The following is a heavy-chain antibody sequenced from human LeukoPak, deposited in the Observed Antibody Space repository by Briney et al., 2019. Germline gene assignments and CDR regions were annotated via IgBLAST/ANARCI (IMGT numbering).Heavy chain of an antibody. V-gene: IGHV1-69*13. D-gene: IGHD2-8*01. Sequence: GASVKVSCKASGGTFSSYAISWVRQAPGQGLEWMGGIIPIFGTANYAQKFQGRVTITADESTSTAYMELSSLRSEDTAVYYCATPTEWADYYYYYMDVWGKGTTVTVSS. CDR3: ATPTEWADYYYYYMDV. CDR1: GGTFSSYA. J-gene: IGHJ6*03. CDR2: IIPIFGTA.